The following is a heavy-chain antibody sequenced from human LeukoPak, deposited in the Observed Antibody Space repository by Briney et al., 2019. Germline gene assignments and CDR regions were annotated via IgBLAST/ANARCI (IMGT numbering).Heavy chain of an antibody. CDR2: ISDSGRDT. V-gene: IGHV3-23*01. CDR3: AKRVPYSSSSVYFDY. CDR1: GFTFSNYA. J-gene: IGHJ4*02. D-gene: IGHD6-6*01. Sequence: AGGSLRLSCAASGFTFSNYAMSWVRQAPGKGLEWVSAISDSGRDTYYADSVKGRFTISRDNSKNTLYLQMNSLRAEDAAVYYCAKRVPYSSSSVYFDYWGQGTLVTVSS.